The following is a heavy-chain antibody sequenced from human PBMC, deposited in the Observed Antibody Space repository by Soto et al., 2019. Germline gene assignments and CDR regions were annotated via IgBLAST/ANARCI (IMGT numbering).Heavy chain of an antibody. V-gene: IGHV3-30*03. J-gene: IGHJ4*02. Sequence: GGSLRLSCQASGFNFDNYGMHWVRQAPGKGLEWVAVITYDGSSKYYADSVKGRFTISRDNSKNTLSLHLNTLKHGDMAVYHCAIDHVGGTFYTPLGFWGQGTLVTVP. CDR3: AIDHVGGTFYTPLGF. CDR1: GFNFDNYG. D-gene: IGHD1-7*01. CDR2: ITYDGSSK.